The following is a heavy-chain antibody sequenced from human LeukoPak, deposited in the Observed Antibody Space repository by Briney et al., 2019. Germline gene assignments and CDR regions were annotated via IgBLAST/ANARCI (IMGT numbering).Heavy chain of an antibody. J-gene: IGHJ6*03. CDR2: IYHSGST. D-gene: IGHD6-13*01. V-gene: IGHV4-38-2*02. CDR3: ARADYSSTWSHDYYYMDV. Sequence: SETLSLTCTVSGYSISSGYYWGWIRQPPGKGLEWIGSIYHSGSTYYNPSLKSRVTISVDTSENQFSLKLSSVTAADTAVYYCARADYSSTWSHDYYYMDVWGKGTTVTVSS. CDR1: GYSISSGYY.